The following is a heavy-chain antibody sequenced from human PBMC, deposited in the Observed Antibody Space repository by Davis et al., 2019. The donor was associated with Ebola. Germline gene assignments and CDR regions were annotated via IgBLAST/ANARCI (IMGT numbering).Heavy chain of an antibody. CDR2: ISSKANSYAT. J-gene: IGHJ4*02. CDR1: GSTFTGSA. Sequence: GGSLRLSCAASGSTFTGSAMHCVRQASGKGLEWVGRISSKANSYATAYATSVKGRFTISRDDSKNTAYLQMNSLKTEDTAVYYCTSTSDRIDYWGQGTLVTVSS. CDR3: TSTSDRIDY. V-gene: IGHV3-73*01.